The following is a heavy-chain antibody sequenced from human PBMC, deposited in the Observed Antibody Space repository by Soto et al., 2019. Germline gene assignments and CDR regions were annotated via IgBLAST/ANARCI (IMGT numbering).Heavy chain of an antibody. V-gene: IGHV4-61*01. Sequence: PSETLSLTCTVSGGSVCRGSYYWSWIRQPPGKGLEWIGYVYYSGRTNYNPSLKSLVTISLHTSENQFSLRLRSVTAADTAVYCCEIGGSYYPPYFDHRGQGTLVTVSS. J-gene: IGHJ4*02. CDR2: VYYSGRT. CDR1: GGSVCRGSYY. CDR3: EIGGSYYPPYFDH. D-gene: IGHD1-26*01.